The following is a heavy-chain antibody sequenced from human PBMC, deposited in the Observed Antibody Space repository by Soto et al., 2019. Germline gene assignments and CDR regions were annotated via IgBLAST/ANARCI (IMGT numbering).Heavy chain of an antibody. CDR1: GGTFSSYP. D-gene: IGHD4-17*01. Sequence: QVQLVQSGAEVKKPGSSVKFSCKASGGTFSSYPISWVGQAPGQGLEWMGGIIPIFGTANYAQKFQGRVTITADKSTSTAYMELSSLRSEDTAVYYCARDQPHYVGSMDVWGQGTTVTVSS. J-gene: IGHJ6*02. CDR3: ARDQPHYVGSMDV. V-gene: IGHV1-69*06. CDR2: IIPIFGTA.